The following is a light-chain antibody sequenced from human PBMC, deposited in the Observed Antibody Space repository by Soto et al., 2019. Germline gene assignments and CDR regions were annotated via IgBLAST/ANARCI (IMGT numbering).Light chain of an antibody. V-gene: IGLV3-21*02. J-gene: IGLJ3*02. Sequence: SYELTQPPSVSVAPRQTASITCGGNNIGTTSVHWYQQKPGQAPVLVVYDDSDRPSGIPERFSGSNSGNTATLTISRVEAGDEADYYCQVWDTSSYPSGVFGGGTKVTVL. CDR3: QVWDTSSYPSGV. CDR2: DDS. CDR1: NIGTTS.